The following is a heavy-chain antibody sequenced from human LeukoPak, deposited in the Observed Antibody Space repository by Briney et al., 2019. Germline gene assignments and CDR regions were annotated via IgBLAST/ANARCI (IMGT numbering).Heavy chain of an antibody. CDR3: ARYFYDSSGSSSDAFDI. J-gene: IGHJ3*02. CDR1: GYTFTGYY. D-gene: IGHD3-22*01. CDR2: INPNSGGT. Sequence: ASVKVSCKTSGYTFTGYYMHWVRQAPGQGLEWMGWINPNSGGTNYAQRFQGRVTMTRDTSMSTAYMELSRLRSDDSAVYYCARYFYDSSGSSSDAFDIWGQGTMVTVSS. V-gene: IGHV1-2*02.